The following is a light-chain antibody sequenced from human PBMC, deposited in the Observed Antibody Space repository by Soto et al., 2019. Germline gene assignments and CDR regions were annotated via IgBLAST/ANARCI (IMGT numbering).Light chain of an antibody. CDR1: QSASTSY. V-gene: IGKV3-20*01. CDR3: QQYGGIPLT. Sequence: EIVLTQSPGTLYLSPGARATLSCRASQSASTSYLAWYQQKPGQAPRLLIYGASSRATGIPDRFSGSGSGTDFALTISRLESEDFAVYHCQQYGGIPLTFGQGTKVVIK. J-gene: IGKJ1*01. CDR2: GAS.